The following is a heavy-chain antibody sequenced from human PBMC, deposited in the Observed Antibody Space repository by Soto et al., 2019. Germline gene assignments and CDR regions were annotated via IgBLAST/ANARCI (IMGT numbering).Heavy chain of an antibody. V-gene: IGHV1-3*01. J-gene: IGHJ1*01. D-gene: IGHD3-9*01. CDR2: INAGNGNT. CDR1: GYTFTSYA. CDR3: ARPYYDILTAPGY. Sequence: ASVKVSCKASGYTFTSYAMHWVRQAPGQRLEWMGWINAGNGNTKYAQKFQGRVTMTTDTSTSTVYMELRSLRSDDTAVYYCARPYYDILTAPGYWGQGTLVTVS.